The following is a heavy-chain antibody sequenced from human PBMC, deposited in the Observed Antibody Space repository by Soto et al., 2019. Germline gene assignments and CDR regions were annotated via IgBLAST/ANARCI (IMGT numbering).Heavy chain of an antibody. J-gene: IGHJ6*02. D-gene: IGHD2-15*01. V-gene: IGHV4-4*02. CDR3: ARGSGMYYYSMDV. CDR2: IYDSGTT. CDR1: GGSISSSNW. Sequence: QVQLQESGPGLVKPSGTLSLTCAVSGGSISSSNWWSWVRQPPGKGLEWIGEIYDSGTTKYSPSRKSRVTISVDKSKSQFSLKLSSVTAADTAVYYCARGSGMYYYSMDVWGLGTTVTVS.